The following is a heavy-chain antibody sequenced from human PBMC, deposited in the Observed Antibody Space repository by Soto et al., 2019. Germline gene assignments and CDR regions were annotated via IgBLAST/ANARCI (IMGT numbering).Heavy chain of an antibody. CDR3: ARGDATKIIVTTYYSLDV. J-gene: IGHJ6*02. D-gene: IGHD3-22*01. CDR2: IIPVFGTP. CDR1: GYTFTTYG. V-gene: IGHV1-69*13. Sequence: SVKVSCKASGYTFTTYGISWVRQAPGQGLEWMGGIIPVFGTPHYAQKFQDRVTITADESTSTVYMEVSSLTSDDTAVYYCARGDATKIIVTTYYSLDVWGQGTTVTVSS.